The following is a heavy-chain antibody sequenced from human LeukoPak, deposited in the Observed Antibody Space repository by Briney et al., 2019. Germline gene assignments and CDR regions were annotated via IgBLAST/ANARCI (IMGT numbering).Heavy chain of an antibody. Sequence: SETLSLTCAVYGGSFSCYYWSWIRQPPGKGLEWVGEINHSGSTNYNPSLKSRVTISVDTSKNQFSLKLSSVTAADTAVYYCARAGYSSGWCVDPWGQGTLVTVSS. D-gene: IGHD6-19*01. J-gene: IGHJ5*02. CDR1: GGSFSCYY. CDR3: ARAGYSSGWCVDP. V-gene: IGHV4-34*01. CDR2: INHSGST.